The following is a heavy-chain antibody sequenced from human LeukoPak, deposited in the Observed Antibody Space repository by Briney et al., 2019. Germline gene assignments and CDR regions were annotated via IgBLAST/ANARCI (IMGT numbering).Heavy chain of an antibody. CDR1: GGSISSHY. CDR2: IYYSGST. Sequence: SETLSLTCTVSGGSISSHYWSWIRQPPGKGLEWRGYIYYSGSTNYNPSLKSRVTISVDTSKNQSSLKLSSVTAADTAMYYCARQHDYGDFYYFDYWGQGTLVTVSS. V-gene: IGHV4-59*11. CDR3: ARQHDYGDFYYFDY. J-gene: IGHJ4*02. D-gene: IGHD4-17*01.